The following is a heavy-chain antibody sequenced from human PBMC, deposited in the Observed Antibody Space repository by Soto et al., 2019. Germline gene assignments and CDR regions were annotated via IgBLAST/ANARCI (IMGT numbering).Heavy chain of an antibody. V-gene: IGHV1-69*01. CDR3: ARAPIVGATTDYYYGMDV. CDR1: GGTFSSYA. CDR2: IIPIFGTA. D-gene: IGHD1-26*01. J-gene: IGHJ6*02. Sequence: QVQLVQSGAEVKKPGSSVKVSCKASGGTFSSYAISWVRQAPGQGLEWMGGIIPIFGTANYAQKFQGRVTIPADESTSTAYMELSSLRSEDTAVYYCARAPIVGATTDYYYGMDVWGQGTTVTVSS.